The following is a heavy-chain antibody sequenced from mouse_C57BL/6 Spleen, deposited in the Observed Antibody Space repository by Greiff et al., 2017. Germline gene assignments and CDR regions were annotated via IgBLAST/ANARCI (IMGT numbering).Heavy chain of an antibody. Sequence: EVQRVESGGGLVKPGGSLKLSCAASGFTFSHYGMHWVRQAPEKGLEWVAYISSGSSTIYYADTVKGRFTISRDNAKNTLFLQMTSLRSEDTAMYYGAGGSYYYGYYYAMDYWGQGTSVTVSS. CDR2: ISSGSSTI. CDR1: GFTFSHYG. J-gene: IGHJ4*01. CDR3: AGGSYYYGYYYAMDY. D-gene: IGHD1-1*01. V-gene: IGHV5-17*01.